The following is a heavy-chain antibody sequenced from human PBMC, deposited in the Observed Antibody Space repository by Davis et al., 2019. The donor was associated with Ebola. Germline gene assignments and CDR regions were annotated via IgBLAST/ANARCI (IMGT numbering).Heavy chain of an antibody. CDR2: INAGNGNT. D-gene: IGHD1-26*01. Sequence: ASVKVSCKASGYTFTSYAMHWVRQAPGQRLEWMGWINAGNGNTKYSQKFRGRVTITRDTSASTAYMELSSLRSEDTAVYYCAREYSGSLGAFDIWGQGTMVTVSS. J-gene: IGHJ3*02. CDR1: GYTFTSYA. CDR3: AREYSGSLGAFDI. V-gene: IGHV1-3*01.